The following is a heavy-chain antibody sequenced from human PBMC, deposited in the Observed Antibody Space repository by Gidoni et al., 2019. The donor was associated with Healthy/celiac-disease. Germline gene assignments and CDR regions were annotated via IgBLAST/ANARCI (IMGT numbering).Heavy chain of an antibody. CDR2: ISWNSGSI. CDR3: ATGRQGRYDAFDI. D-gene: IGHD3-9*01. V-gene: IGHV3-9*01. CDR1: GFPFDDYA. Sequence: EVQLVESGGGLVQPGRSLRPSCAASGFPFDDYAMHWVRQAPGKGLGWVSGISWNSGSIGYADSVKGRFTISRDNAKNSLYLQMNSLRAEDTALYYCATGRQGRYDAFDIWGQGTMVTVSS. J-gene: IGHJ3*02.